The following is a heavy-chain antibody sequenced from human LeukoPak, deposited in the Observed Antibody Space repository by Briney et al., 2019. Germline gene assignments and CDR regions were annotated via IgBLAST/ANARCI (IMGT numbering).Heavy chain of an antibody. J-gene: IGHJ4*02. CDR3: ARPLIVGTILD. V-gene: IGHV4-39*01. CDR2: IYYSGST. CDR1: GGSISSGGYS. Sequence: PSETLSLTCAVSGGSISSGGYSWSWIRQPPGKGLEWIGSIYYSGSTYYNPSLKSRVTISVDTSKNQFSLKLSSVTAADTAVYYCARPLIVGTILDWGQGTLVTVSS. D-gene: IGHD5-12*01.